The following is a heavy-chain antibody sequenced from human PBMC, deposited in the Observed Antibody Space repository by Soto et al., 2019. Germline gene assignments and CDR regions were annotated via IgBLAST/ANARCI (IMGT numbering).Heavy chain of an antibody. J-gene: IGHJ4*02. D-gene: IGHD6-19*01. CDR2: TRGKAYGGTT. CDR1: GFTFGAYG. CDR3: SRVGSGWDQLTYFDY. Sequence: GGSLRLSCTTSGFTFGAYGLSWFRQAPGKGLEWVGFTRGKAYGGTTEYAASVKGRFTISRDDSKSIAYLQMSSLKTEDTALYYCSRVGSGWDQLTYFDYWGQGTLVTVSS. V-gene: IGHV3-49*03.